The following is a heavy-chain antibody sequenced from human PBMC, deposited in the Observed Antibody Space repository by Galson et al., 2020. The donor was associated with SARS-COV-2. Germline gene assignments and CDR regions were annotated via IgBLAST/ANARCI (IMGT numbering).Heavy chain of an antibody. V-gene: IGHV4-59*01. CDR3: AREILGSSGWWSGHRYFDY. D-gene: IGHD6-19*01. Sequence: SETLSLTCTVSGGSISSYYWSWIRQPPGKGLEWIGYIYYSGSTNYNPSLKSRVTISVDTSKNQFSLKLSSVTAADTAVYYCAREILGSSGWWSGHRYFDYWGQGTLVTVSS. J-gene: IGHJ4*02. CDR2: IYYSGST. CDR1: GGSISSYY.